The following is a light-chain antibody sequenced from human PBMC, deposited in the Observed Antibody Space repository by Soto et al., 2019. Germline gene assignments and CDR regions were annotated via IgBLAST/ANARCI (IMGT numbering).Light chain of an antibody. J-gene: IGLJ3*02. CDR3: CSFARGSTLV. CDR2: EGS. CDR1: SSDVGSYNL. V-gene: IGLV2-23*01. Sequence: QSALTQPASVSGSPGQSITISCTRTSSDVGSYNLVSWYQQHPGNAPKLMIYEGSKRPSGVSNRFFGSKSGNTASLTISGLQAEDEADYYCCSFARGSTLVFGGGTKLTVL.